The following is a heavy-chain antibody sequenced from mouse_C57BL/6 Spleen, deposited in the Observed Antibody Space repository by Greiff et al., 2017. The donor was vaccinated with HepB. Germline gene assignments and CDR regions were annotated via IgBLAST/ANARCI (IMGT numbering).Heavy chain of an antibody. CDR2: IYPGSGST. CDR1: GYTFTSYW. D-gene: IGHD2-3*01. Sequence: QVQLKQPGAELVKPGASVKMSCKASGYTFTSYWITWVKQRPGQGLEWIGDIYPGSGSTNYNEKFKSKATLTVDTSSSTAYMQLSSLTSEDSAVYYCARFDGYYGYFDVWGTGTTVTVSS. CDR3: ARFDGYYGYFDV. V-gene: IGHV1-55*01. J-gene: IGHJ1*03.